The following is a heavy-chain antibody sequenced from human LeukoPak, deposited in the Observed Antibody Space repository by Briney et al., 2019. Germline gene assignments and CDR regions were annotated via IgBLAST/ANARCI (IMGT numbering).Heavy chain of an antibody. Sequence: GGSLRLSCAASGFTFSSYAMSWVRQAPGKGLEWVSAISGSGGSTYYADSVKGRFTISRDNSKNTLYLQMNSLRAEDTALYYCAKSFRGVPQYYGMDVWGQGTTVTVSS. CDR1: GFTFSSYA. J-gene: IGHJ6*02. V-gene: IGHV3-23*01. D-gene: IGHD3-10*01. CDR2: ISGSGGST. CDR3: AKSFRGVPQYYGMDV.